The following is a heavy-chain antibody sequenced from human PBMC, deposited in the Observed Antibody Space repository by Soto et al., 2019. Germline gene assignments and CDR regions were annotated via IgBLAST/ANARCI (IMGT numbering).Heavy chain of an antibody. CDR1: GFTFSDHY. D-gene: IGHD2-15*01. V-gene: IGHV3-72*01. J-gene: IGHJ4*02. CDR3: ARGGFCSGGNCYTPHFDY. Sequence: GGSLRLSCAASGFTFSDHYMDWVRQAPGEGLEWVGRTRNKANRYTTEYAASVKGRFTISRDDSKNSLYLQMNSLKTEDTAVYYCARGGFCSGGNCYTPHFDYWGQGTLVTVSS. CDR2: TRNKANRYTT.